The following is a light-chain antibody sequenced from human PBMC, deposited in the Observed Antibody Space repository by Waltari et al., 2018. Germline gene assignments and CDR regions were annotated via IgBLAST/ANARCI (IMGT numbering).Light chain of an antibody. CDR2: KVS. J-gene: IGLJ2*01. CDR1: NSDVGGYNY. Sequence: QSALTQPPSASGSPGQSVTISCTGTNSDVGGYNYVPWYQQHPGKAPKVMIYKVSKRPSGVPDRFSGSKSGNTASLTVSGLQAEDEADYYCSSYAGSNNVIFGGGTKLTVL. CDR3: SSYAGSNNVI. V-gene: IGLV2-8*01.